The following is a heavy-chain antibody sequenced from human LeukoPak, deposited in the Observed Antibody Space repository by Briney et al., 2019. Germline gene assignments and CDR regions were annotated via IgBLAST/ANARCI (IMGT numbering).Heavy chain of an antibody. CDR2: ISGSGGST. CDR3: AKGSSFMVRGVIINY. V-gene: IGHV3-23*01. J-gene: IGHJ4*02. Sequence: GVSLRLSCAACGFSCCTYTMSRVRHAPGLGLEWVLAISGSGGSTYYADSVKGRVTISRDNSKNTLYLQMNSLRAEDTAVYYCAKGSSFMVRGVIINYWGQGTLVTVSS. D-gene: IGHD3-10*01. CDR1: GFSCCTYT.